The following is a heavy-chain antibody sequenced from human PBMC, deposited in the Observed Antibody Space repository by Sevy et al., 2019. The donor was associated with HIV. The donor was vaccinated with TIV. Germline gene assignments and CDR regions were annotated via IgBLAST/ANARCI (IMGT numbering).Heavy chain of an antibody. V-gene: IGHV3-33*01. D-gene: IGHD2-8*01. J-gene: IGHJ6*02. CDR2: IWYDGSNK. CDR3: AREYCTNGVCPYYYGMDV. Sequence: GGSLRLSCAASGFTFSSYGMHWVRQAPGKGLEGVAVIWYDGSNKNYADSVKGRFTISRDNSKNTLYLQMNSLRAEDTAVYYCAREYCTNGVCPYYYGMDVWGQGTTVTVSS. CDR1: GFTFSSYG.